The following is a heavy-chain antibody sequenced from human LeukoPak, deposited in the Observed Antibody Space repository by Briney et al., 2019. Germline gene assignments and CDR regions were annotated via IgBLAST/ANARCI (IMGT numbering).Heavy chain of an antibody. J-gene: IGHJ4*02. V-gene: IGHV3-30-3*01. D-gene: IGHD2-15*01. CDR1: GFTFSTYA. CDR2: ISYDGSNK. Sequence: GGSLRLSCGASGFTFSTYAMHWVRQAPGKGLEWVALISYDGSNKYYADSVKGRFTISRDNAKNSLYLQMNSLRAEDTAVYYCARAEDTRHWGQGTLVTVSS. CDR3: ARAEDTRH.